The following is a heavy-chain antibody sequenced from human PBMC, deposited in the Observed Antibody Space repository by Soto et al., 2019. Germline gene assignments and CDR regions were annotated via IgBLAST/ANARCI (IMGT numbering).Heavy chain of an antibody. CDR2: ISGSGGST. J-gene: IGHJ4*02. Sequence: EVQLLESGGGLVQPGGSLRLSCAASGFTFSSYAMNWVRQAPGKGLEWVSVISGSGGSTYYADSVKGRFTISRDNSKDTLYLQMNSLRAEDTAIYYCAKRATGTYFDYWGQGTLVTVSS. CDR1: GFTFSSYA. V-gene: IGHV3-23*01. D-gene: IGHD1-1*01. CDR3: AKRATGTYFDY.